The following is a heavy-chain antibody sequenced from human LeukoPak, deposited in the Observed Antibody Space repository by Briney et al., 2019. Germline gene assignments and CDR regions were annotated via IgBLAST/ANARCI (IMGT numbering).Heavy chain of an antibody. V-gene: IGHV1-2*02. CDR1: GYTFTGYY. CDR3: ARAQYFDWVSSLDY. Sequence: ASVKVSCKASGYTFTGYYMHWVRQAPGQGLEWMGWINPNSGGTNYAQKFQGRVTVTRDTSTSTVNMELRSLTSEDTAVYYCARAQYFDWVSSLDYWGQGTLVTVSS. CDR2: INPNSGGT. J-gene: IGHJ4*02. D-gene: IGHD3-9*01.